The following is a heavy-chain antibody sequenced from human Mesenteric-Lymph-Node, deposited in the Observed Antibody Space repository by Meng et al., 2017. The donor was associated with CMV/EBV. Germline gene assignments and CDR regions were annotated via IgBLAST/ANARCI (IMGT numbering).Heavy chain of an antibody. J-gene: IGHJ4*02. CDR3: ARHQRWLKSEGGFNY. CDR2: INHSGST. Sequence: HVHLQQRGGGLLKPSETLSLTCAVYGGSFSGYYWSWIRQPPGKGLEWIGEINHSGSTNYNPSLKSRVTISVDTSKNQFSLKLSSVTAADTAVYYCARHQRWLKSEGGFNYWGQGTLVTVSS. D-gene: IGHD6-19*01. CDR1: GGSFSGYY. V-gene: IGHV4-34*01.